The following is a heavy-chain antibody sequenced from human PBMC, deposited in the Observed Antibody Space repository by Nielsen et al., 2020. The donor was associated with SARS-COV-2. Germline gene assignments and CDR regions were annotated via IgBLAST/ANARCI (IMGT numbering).Heavy chain of an antibody. V-gene: IGHV4-34*01. Sequence: TLALTRAVYGGSFSGYYWRWIRQPPGKGLEWIGEINHSGSTNYNPSLKSRVTISVDTSKNQFSLKLSSVTAADTAVYYCARGRKFGSSYSRYFDYWGQGTLVTVS. J-gene: IGHJ4*02. CDR1: GGSFSGYY. CDR3: ARGRKFGSSYSRYFDY. D-gene: IGHD1-26*01. CDR2: INHSGST.